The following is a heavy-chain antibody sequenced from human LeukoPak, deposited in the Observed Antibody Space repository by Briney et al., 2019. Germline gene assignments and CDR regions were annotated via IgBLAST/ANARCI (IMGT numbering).Heavy chain of an antibody. V-gene: IGHV3-7*01. CDR3: ARGVWAPFDS. CDR2: IKQDGSEK. D-gene: IGHD7-27*01. J-gene: IGHJ4*02. Sequence: GGSLRLSCAASGFSLSNYWMNWVRQAPGKGLEWVANIKQDGSEKNFVDSVKGRFSISRDNAKNSLILQMNSLRDEDTAVYYCARGVWAPFDSWGQGTLVSVSS. CDR1: GFSLSNYW.